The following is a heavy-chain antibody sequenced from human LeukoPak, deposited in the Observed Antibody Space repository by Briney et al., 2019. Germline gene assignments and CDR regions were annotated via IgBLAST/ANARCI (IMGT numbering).Heavy chain of an antibody. CDR1: GGTLITHY. V-gene: IGHV1-69*02. Sequence: SVKVSCKASGGTLITHYISWVRQAPGQGLEWMGRIVPMIGIANYAQKFQGRVTITADRSTNTAYMEVKSLRFEDTAVYYCARHSSRGHYYDFDSWGQGALVTVSA. D-gene: IGHD3-22*01. CDR2: IVPMIGIA. J-gene: IGHJ4*02. CDR3: ARHSSRGHYYDFDS.